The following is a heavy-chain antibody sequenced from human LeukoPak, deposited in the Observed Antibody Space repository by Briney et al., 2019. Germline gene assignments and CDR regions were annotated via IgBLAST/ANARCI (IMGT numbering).Heavy chain of an antibody. D-gene: IGHD1-26*01. Sequence: SETLSLTCAVYGGSFSGYYWSWIRQPPGKGLEWIGEINHSGSTNYNPSLKSRVTISVDTSKNQFSLKLSSVTAADTAVYYCARSTTVGATDYWGQGTLVTVSS. CDR2: INHSGST. J-gene: IGHJ4*02. CDR1: GGSFSGYY. V-gene: IGHV4-34*01. CDR3: ARSTTVGATDY.